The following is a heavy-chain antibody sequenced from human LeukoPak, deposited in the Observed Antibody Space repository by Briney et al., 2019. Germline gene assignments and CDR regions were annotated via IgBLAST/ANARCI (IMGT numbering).Heavy chain of an antibody. V-gene: IGHV3-66*01. CDR1: GFTVSSNY. J-gene: IGHJ4*02. CDR2: IYSGGST. CDR3: ASGHDYGDSRLDY. Sequence: GGSLRLSCAASGFTVSSNYMSWVRQAPGKGLEWVSVIYSGGSTYYADSVKGRFTISRDKSKNTLYLQMNSLRAEDTAVYYCASGHDYGDSRLDYWGQGTLVTVSS. D-gene: IGHD4-17*01.